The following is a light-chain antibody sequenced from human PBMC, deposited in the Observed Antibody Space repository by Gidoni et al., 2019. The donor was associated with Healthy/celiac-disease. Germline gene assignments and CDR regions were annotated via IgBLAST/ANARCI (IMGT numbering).Light chain of an antibody. CDR1: QSISSW. CDR3: QHYNSYSWT. CDR2: KAS. J-gene: IGKJ1*01. V-gene: IGKV1-5*03. Sequence: DIQMTQYPSTLSASVGDRVTITCRASQSISSWLAWYQQKPVKAPILLIYKASSLESGVPSRFSGSGSGTEFTLTISSLQPDDFATYYCQHYNSYSWTFGQGSKVEIK.